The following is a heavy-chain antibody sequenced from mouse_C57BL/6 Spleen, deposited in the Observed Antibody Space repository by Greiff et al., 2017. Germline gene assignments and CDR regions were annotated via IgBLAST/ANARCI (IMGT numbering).Heavy chain of an antibody. J-gene: IGHJ4*01. D-gene: IGHD2-2*01. CDR3: ARHLSTMVTTGAMDY. V-gene: IGHV1-20*01. Sequence: VQLQQSGPELVKPGDSVKISCKASGYSFTGYFMNWVMQSHGKSLEWIGRINPYNGDTFYNQKFKGKATLTVDKSSSTANMELRSLTSEDSAVYYCARHLSTMVTTGAMDYWGQGTSVTVSS. CDR1: GYSFTGYF. CDR2: INPYNGDT.